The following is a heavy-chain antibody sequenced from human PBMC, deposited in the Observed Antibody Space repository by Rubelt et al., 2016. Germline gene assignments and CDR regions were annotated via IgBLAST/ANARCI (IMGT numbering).Heavy chain of an antibody. D-gene: IGHD1-1*01. Sequence: QLQLQESGSGLVKPSETLSLTCAVYGGSFSGYYWSWIRQPPGKGLEWIGEINHSGSTYYNPSLKSRVTISVDTSKNQFSLKLSSVTAADTAVYYCARHAGRERFDYWGQGTLVTVSS. CDR2: INHSGST. V-gene: IGHV4-34*01. J-gene: IGHJ4*02. CDR1: GGSFSGYY. CDR3: ARHAGRERFDY.